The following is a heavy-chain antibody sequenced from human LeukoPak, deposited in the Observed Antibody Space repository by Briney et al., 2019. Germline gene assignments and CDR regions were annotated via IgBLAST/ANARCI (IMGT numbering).Heavy chain of an antibody. J-gene: IGHJ3*02. CDR1: GGSISSGGYY. Sequence: SETLSLTCTVSGGSISSGGYYWSWIRQHPGKGLEWIGYIYYSGSTYYNPSLKSRVTISVDTSKNQFSLKLNSVTAADTAVYYCARAPYYYDSSGYYLQAFDIWGQGTMVTVSS. CDR2: IYYSGST. V-gene: IGHV4-31*03. D-gene: IGHD3-22*01. CDR3: ARAPYYYDSSGYYLQAFDI.